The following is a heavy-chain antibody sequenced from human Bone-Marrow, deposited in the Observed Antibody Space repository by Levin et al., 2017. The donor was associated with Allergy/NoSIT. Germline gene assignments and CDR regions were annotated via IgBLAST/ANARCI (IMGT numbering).Heavy chain of an antibody. J-gene: IGHJ3*02. CDR3: TGSRSGWYYRLKDAFDI. V-gene: IGHV3-49*03. Sequence: GGSLRLSCTASGFTFGDYAMSWFRQAPGKGLEWVGFIRSKAYGGTTEYAASVKGRFTISRDDSKSIAYLQMNSLKTEDTAVYYCTGSRSGWYYRLKDAFDIWGQGTMVTVSS. CDR2: IRSKAYGGTT. CDR1: GFTFGDYA. D-gene: IGHD6-19*01.